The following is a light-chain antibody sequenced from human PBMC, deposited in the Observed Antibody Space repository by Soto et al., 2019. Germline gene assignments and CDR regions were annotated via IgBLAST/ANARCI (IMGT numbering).Light chain of an antibody. J-gene: IGKJ1*01. CDR3: QQSYNSPPWT. V-gene: IGKV1-39*01. CDR2: RAS. Sequence: DIQMTQSPSSLSASVGDRVTISCRASQTIRTSLNWYQQKPGTAPRLLIYRASSVKSGVPPRFSGSGSGRDFTLTISSLRPEDIATYFCQQSYNSPPWTFGQGTKVEVK. CDR1: QTIRTS.